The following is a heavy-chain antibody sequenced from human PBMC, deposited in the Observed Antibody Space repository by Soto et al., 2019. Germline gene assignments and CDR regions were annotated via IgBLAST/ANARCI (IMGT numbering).Heavy chain of an antibody. CDR3: ARVTGYYAPDY. CDR2: INAGNGNT. D-gene: IGHD3-9*01. CDR1: GNTVPNYA. Sequence: GASVKVSCKASGNTVPNYAMHWVRQAPGQRLEWMGWINAGNGNTKYSQKFQGRVTITRDTSASTAYMELSSLRSEDTAVYYCARVTGYYAPDYWGQGTLVTVSS. J-gene: IGHJ4*02. V-gene: IGHV1-3*01.